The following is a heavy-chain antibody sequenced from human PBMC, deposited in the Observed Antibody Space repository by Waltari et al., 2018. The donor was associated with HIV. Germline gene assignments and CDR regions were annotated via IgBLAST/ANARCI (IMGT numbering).Heavy chain of an antibody. D-gene: IGHD5-18*01. CDR3: ARDSLKDTAMGDPDY. CDR1: GFTFSSYG. CDR2: IWYDGSNK. J-gene: IGHJ4*02. V-gene: IGHV3-33*01. Sequence: QVQLVESGGGVVQPGRSLRLSCAASGFTFSSYGMHWVRQATGKGLEWVAVIWYDGSNKYYADSVKGRFTISRDNSENTLYLQMNSLRAEDTAVYYCARDSLKDTAMGDPDYWGQGTLVTVSS.